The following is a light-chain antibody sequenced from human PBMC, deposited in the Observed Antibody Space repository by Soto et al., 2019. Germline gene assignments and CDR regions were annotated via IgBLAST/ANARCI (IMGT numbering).Light chain of an antibody. CDR3: SSYSRSKTYV. CDR2: DVS. CDR1: SRDVGAYNY. V-gene: IGLV2-14*03. Sequence: QSVLTQPASVSGSPGQSITISCTGTSRDVGAYNYVSWYQQHPGKAPKLMIYDVSNRPSGVSNRFSGSKSGNTASLTISGLQPEAEADSYCSSYSRSKTYVFGTHNKVTVL. J-gene: IGLJ1*01.